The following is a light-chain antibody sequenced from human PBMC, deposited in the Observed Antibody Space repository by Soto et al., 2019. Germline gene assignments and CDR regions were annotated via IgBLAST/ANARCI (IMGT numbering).Light chain of an antibody. CDR2: GTS. J-gene: IGKJ4*01. CDR3: QQYNQWPLT. V-gene: IGKV3-15*01. CDR1: QSVSIN. Sequence: EIVMTQSPATLSESPGERATLSCRASQSVSINLAWYQQKRGQAPRLLIYGTSTRATGIPARFSGSGSVTEFTLTISSLQSEDFEVYFCQQYNQWPLTFGGGTKVEIK.